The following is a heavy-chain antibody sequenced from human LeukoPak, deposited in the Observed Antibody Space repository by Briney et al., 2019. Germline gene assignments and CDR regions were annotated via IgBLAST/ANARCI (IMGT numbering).Heavy chain of an antibody. V-gene: IGHV3-15*01. Sequence: PGGSLRLSCAASGFTFSNAWMSWVRQAPGKGLEWVGRIKSKTDGGTTDYAAPVKGRFTISRDDSKNTLYLQMNSLRTEDTAVYYCTGMVVTFWGYFDYWGQGTLVTVSS. CDR3: TGMVVTFWGYFDY. CDR2: IKSKTDGGTT. D-gene: IGHD2-21*02. J-gene: IGHJ4*02. CDR1: GFTFSNAW.